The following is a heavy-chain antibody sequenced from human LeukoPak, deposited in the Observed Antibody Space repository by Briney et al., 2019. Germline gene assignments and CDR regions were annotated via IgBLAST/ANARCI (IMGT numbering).Heavy chain of an antibody. CDR3: GRSMDV. CDR1: GLSFSRAW. V-gene: IGHV3-7*03. J-gene: IGHJ6*02. CDR2: IKQDGSEK. D-gene: IGHD1-14*01. Sequence: PGGSLRLSCAASGLSFSRAWMNWVRQAPGRGLEWVANIKQDGSEKYYVDSVKGRFTISRDNAKNSLYLQMNSLRAEDTAVYYCGRSMDVWGQGTTVTVSS.